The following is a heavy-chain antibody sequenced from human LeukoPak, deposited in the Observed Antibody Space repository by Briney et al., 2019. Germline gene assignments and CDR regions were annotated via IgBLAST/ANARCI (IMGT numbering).Heavy chain of an antibody. Sequence: PSETLSLTCTVSGYSISSGYYWGWIRQPPGKGLEWIGYVLGSGTTNYNPSLNSRVTISADTSKNRVSLSLTSVTAADTAVYYCARHCSTTTCQYYYYHMDVWGKGTTVTVSS. CDR3: ARHCSTTTCQYYYYHMDV. V-gene: IGHV4-38-2*02. J-gene: IGHJ6*03. CDR2: VLGSGTT. D-gene: IGHD2-2*01. CDR1: GYSISSGYY.